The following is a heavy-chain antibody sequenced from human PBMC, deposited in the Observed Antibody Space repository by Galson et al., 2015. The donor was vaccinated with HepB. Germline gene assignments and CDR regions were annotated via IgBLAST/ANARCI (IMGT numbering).Heavy chain of an antibody. CDR2: IYSGGST. CDR1: GFTVSSNY. Sequence: SLRLSCAASGFTVSSNYMSWVRQAPGKGLEWVSVIYSGGSTYYADSVKGRFTISRHNSKSTLYLQMNSLRAEDTAVYYCARSMATIIDFDYWGQGTLVTVSS. V-gene: IGHV3-53*04. CDR3: ARSMATIIDFDY. D-gene: IGHD5-24*01. J-gene: IGHJ4*02.